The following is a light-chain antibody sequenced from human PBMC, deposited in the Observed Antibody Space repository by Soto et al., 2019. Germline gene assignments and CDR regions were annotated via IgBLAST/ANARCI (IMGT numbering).Light chain of an antibody. Sequence: DLPMTQSPSTLSASVGDRVTITCRASQSISSWLAWYQQKPGKAPKLLIYDASTLESGVPSRFTGRGSGTEFTLTISSLQPEDFATYYCQQYKSYSRMFGQGTNVDIK. J-gene: IGKJ1*01. CDR3: QQYKSYSRM. CDR2: DAS. CDR1: QSISSW. V-gene: IGKV1-5*01.